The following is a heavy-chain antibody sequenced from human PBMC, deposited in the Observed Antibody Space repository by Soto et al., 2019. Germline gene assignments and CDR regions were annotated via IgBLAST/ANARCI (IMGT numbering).Heavy chain of an antibody. J-gene: IGHJ4*02. V-gene: IGHV3-48*01. Sequence: EVQLVESGGGLVQPGGSLRLSCIASGFTFTSYSMNWVRQAPGKGLEWVSFISSHSTTTFHADPVKGRFTVSRDNAKNSLYRQMNNLRAEDTAFYYCARVRPSGAYENDYWGQGTLVTVSS. CDR2: ISSHSTTT. CDR1: GFTFTSYS. CDR3: ARVRPSGAYENDY. D-gene: IGHD2-15*01.